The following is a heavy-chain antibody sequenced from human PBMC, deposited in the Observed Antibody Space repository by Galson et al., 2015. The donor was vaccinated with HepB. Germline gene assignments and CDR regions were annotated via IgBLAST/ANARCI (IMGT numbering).Heavy chain of an antibody. V-gene: IGHV3-30*18. CDR1: GFTFSSYG. D-gene: IGHD4-17*01. J-gene: IGHJ4*02. CDR2: ISYGGSNK. CDR3: AKEESGGMTTVNAGDY. Sequence: SLRLSCAASGFTFSSYGMHWVRQAPGKGLEWVAVISYGGSNKYYADSVKGRFTISRDNSKNTLYLQMNSLRAEDTAVYYCAKEESGGMTTVNAGDYWGQGTLVTVSS.